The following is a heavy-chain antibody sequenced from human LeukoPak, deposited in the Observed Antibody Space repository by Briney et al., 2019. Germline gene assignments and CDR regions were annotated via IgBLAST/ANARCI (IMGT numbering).Heavy chain of an antibody. CDR2: INPNSGGT. CDR1: GYTFTGYY. D-gene: IGHD2-15*01. Sequence: ASGKVCCKASGYTFTGYYMHWVRQAPGQGPEWMGWINPNSGGTDYAQKFQGRVTMTRDTSINTAYMEVISLRPDDTAVYYCARGRYCSDGNCYHNWFDPWGQGTLVIVSS. V-gene: IGHV1-2*02. J-gene: IGHJ5*02. CDR3: ARGRYCSDGNCYHNWFDP.